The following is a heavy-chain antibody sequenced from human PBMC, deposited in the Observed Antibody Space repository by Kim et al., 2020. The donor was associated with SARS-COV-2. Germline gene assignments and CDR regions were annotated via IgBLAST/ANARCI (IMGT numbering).Heavy chain of an antibody. Sequence: IANYAQKFQGRVTITADKSTSTAYMELSSLRSEDTAVYYCARDLIRGYSPWGQGTLVTVSS. V-gene: IGHV1-69*04. CDR2: IA. J-gene: IGHJ5*02. CDR3: ARDLIRGYSP. D-gene: IGHD6-25*01.